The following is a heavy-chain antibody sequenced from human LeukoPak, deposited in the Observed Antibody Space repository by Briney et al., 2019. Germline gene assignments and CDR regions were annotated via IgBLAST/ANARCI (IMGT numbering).Heavy chain of an antibody. Sequence: PGGSLRLSCAASGFTFSNYELNWVRQAPGKGLEWVSYISSSGSTMHHADSVKGRFTISRDNGKNSLYLQMNSLRAEDTAVYYCARDAESGLFTDHDGAFDIWGQGTMVTVSS. J-gene: IGHJ3*02. CDR1: GFTFSNYE. V-gene: IGHV3-48*03. CDR2: ISSSGSTM. CDR3: ARDAESGLFTDHDGAFDI. D-gene: IGHD2-21*01.